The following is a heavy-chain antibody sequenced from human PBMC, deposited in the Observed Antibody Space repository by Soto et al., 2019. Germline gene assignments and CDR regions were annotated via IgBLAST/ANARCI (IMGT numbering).Heavy chain of an antibody. J-gene: IGHJ4*02. V-gene: IGHV3-7*01. CDR1: GFTFSSYW. CDR2: IKQDGSEK. CDR3: ARDNSEYDYGDYADRGFTVY. D-gene: IGHD4-17*01. Sequence: GGSLRLSCAASGFTFSSYWMSWVRQAPGKGLEWVANIKQDGSEKYYVDSVKGRFTISRDNAKNSLYLQMNSLRAEDTAVYYCARDNSEYDYGDYADRGFTVYWGQGTLVTVSS.